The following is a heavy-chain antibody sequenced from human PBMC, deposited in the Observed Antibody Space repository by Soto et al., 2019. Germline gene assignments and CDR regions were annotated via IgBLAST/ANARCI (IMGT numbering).Heavy chain of an antibody. J-gene: IGHJ4*02. Sequence: QVQLVESGGGVVQPGRSLRLSCAASGFNFSRIGMHWVRQAPGKGLEWVAIMSNDGSDKQYADSVKGRFIISRDNSKNPLYLQMDSLRAEDTAVYYCAKDRYYSTYQFDYGGQGTLVTVSS. D-gene: IGHD3-10*01. CDR1: GFNFSRIG. CDR2: MSNDGSDK. CDR3: AKDRYYSTYQFDY. V-gene: IGHV3-30*18.